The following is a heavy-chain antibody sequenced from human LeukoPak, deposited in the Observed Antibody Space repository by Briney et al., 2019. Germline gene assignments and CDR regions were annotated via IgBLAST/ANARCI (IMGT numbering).Heavy chain of an antibody. CDR3: ARQTRYPTYYFDY. V-gene: IGHV4-59*08. CDR1: GGSISSYY. J-gene: IGHJ4*02. Sequence: PSETLSLTCTVSGGSISSYYWSWIRQPPGKGLEWIGYIYYSGSTNYNPSLKSRVTISVDTSKNQFSLKLSSVTAADTAVYYCARQTRYPTYYFDYWGQGTLVTVSS. CDR2: IYYSGST. D-gene: IGHD3-16*02.